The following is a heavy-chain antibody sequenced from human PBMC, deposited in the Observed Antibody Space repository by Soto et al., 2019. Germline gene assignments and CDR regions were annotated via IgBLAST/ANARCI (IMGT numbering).Heavy chain of an antibody. J-gene: IGHJ3*02. V-gene: IGHV3-53*01. CDR3: ATLLDYYATYAFDI. Sequence: GGSLRLSCAASGFTVSSNHMSWVRQAPGKGLVWVSVLHTGGSTDYADSGQGRFTISRDNSKNTVYLQMNSLRAEDTAVYYCATLLDYYATYAFDIWGQGTMVTVSS. D-gene: IGHD3-10*01. CDR1: GFTVSSNH. CDR2: LHTGGST.